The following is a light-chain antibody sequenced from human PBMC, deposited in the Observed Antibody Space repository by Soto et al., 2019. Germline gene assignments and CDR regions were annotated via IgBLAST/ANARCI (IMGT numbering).Light chain of an antibody. J-gene: IGKJ1*01. CDR2: DAS. V-gene: IGKV1-5*01. CDR3: QQYNSYWT. Sequence: DIQMTQSPSTLSASVGDRVTITCRASQSISSWLAWYQQKPGKAPKLLIYDASSLESGVPSRFSGSGSGTEFTLTISSLPPDDFATYYCQQYNSYWTLGQGTKVEIK. CDR1: QSISSW.